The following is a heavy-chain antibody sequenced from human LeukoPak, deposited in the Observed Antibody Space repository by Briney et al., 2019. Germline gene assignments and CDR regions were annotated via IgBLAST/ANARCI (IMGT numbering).Heavy chain of an antibody. V-gene: IGHV3-21*01. CDR1: GFTFNTYD. J-gene: IGHJ4*02. CDR2: ISSSGSYI. Sequence: PGRSLRLSCAASGFTFNTYDMNWVRQAPGKGLEWVSSISSSGSYIYQPDSVKGRLTISRDNAKSSLYLQMNSLRAEDTAVYYCARESSESFDYWGQGTLVTVSS. CDR3: ARESSESFDY.